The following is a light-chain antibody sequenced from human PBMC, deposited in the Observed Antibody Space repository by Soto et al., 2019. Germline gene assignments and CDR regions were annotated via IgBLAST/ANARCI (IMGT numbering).Light chain of an antibody. J-gene: IGKJ1*01. V-gene: IGKV3-20*01. CDR3: QQYANSPLT. Sequence: EIVLTQSPGTLSLSPGEGATLSCRASQSLSRNYLAWYQHKPGQAPRLLIYTASNRATGVPPRFSGSGSGTDFTLTISRLEPEDFALYYCQQYANSPLTFGQGTKVEI. CDR1: QSLSRNY. CDR2: TAS.